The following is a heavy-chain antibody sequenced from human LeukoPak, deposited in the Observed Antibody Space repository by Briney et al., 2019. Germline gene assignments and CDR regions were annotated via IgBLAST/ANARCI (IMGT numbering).Heavy chain of an antibody. V-gene: IGHV4-59*11. CDR2: IYYSGST. D-gene: IGHD3-3*01. CDR3: AGLYYDFWSGYYTGWFDP. Sequence: PSETLSLTCTVSGGSISSHYWSWIRQPPGKGLEWIGYIYYSGSTNYNPSLKSRVTISVDTSKNQFSLKLSSVTAADTAVYYCAGLYYDFWSGYYTGWFDPWGQGTLVTVSS. J-gene: IGHJ5*02. CDR1: GGSISSHY.